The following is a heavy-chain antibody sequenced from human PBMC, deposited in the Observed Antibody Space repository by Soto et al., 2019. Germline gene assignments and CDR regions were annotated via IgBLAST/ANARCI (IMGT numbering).Heavy chain of an antibody. CDR3: ARHPPYTAIPSRYY. CDR2: IYYSGST. D-gene: IGHD5-18*01. V-gene: IGHV4-39*01. Sequence: SETLSLTCTVSGGSISSSSYYWGWIRQPPGKGLEWIGSIYYSGSTYYNPSLKSRVTISVDTSMHLFSLNLRPVTPAHTPASSCARHPPYTAIPSRYYLRQGTLVTFSS. J-gene: IGHJ4*02. CDR1: GGSISSSSYY.